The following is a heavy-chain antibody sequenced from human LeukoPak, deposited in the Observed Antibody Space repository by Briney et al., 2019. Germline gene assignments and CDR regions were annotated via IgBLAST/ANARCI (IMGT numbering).Heavy chain of an antibody. CDR1: GFSLSSYA. Sequence: PGGSLRLSCTVSGFSLSSYAMSWVRRAPGKGLEWVSATSSSDAGKYYADSVRGRFTISRDNSRNTMYLQMNSLRVESAAVYYCAKAPVTSCRGAFCYPFDSWGQGTLVTVSS. V-gene: IGHV3-23*01. CDR3: AKAPVTSCRGAFCYPFDS. J-gene: IGHJ4*02. D-gene: IGHD2-15*01. CDR2: TSSSDAGK.